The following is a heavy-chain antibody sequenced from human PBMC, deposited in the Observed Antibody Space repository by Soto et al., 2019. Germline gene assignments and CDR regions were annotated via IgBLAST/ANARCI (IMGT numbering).Heavy chain of an antibody. J-gene: IGHJ5*02. CDR2: ISYDGSNK. CDR1: GFTFSSYA. Sequence: QVQLVESGGGVVQPGRSLRLSCAASGFTFSSYAMHWVRQAPGKGLEWVAVISYDGSNKYYADSVKGRFTISRDNSKNTLYLQMNSLRAEDTAVYYCARDQGLLWFGEFISNWFDPWGQGTLVTVSS. D-gene: IGHD3-10*01. V-gene: IGHV3-30-3*01. CDR3: ARDQGLLWFGEFISNWFDP.